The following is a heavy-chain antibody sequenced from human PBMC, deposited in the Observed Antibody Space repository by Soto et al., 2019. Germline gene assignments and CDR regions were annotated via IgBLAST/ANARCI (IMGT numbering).Heavy chain of an antibody. CDR2: INHSGST. CDR1: GGSFSGYY. D-gene: IGHD6-13*01. J-gene: IGHJ5*02. CDR3: ARPIAAASLDP. V-gene: IGHV4-34*01. Sequence: SETLSLTCAVYGGSFSGYYWSWIRQPPGKGLEWIGEINHSGSTNYNPSLKSRVTISVDTSKNQFSLKLSSVTAADTAMYYCARPIAAASLDPWGQGTLVTVSS.